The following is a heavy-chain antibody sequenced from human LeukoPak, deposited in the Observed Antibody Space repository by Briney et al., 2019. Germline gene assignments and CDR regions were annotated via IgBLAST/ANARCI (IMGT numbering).Heavy chain of an antibody. D-gene: IGHD3-10*01. V-gene: IGHV3-30*02. CDR2: IRYDGSNK. Sequence: PGGSLRLTCAASGFTFSSYGMHWVRQAPGKGLEWVAFIRYDGSNKYYADSVKGRFTISRDNSKNTLYLQMNSLRAEDTAVYYCAKDPAGMLPLTQYYYGSGSYYKRGGWFDPWGQGTLVTVSS. CDR3: AKDPAGMLPLTQYYYGSGSYYKRGGWFDP. CDR1: GFTFSSYG. J-gene: IGHJ5*02.